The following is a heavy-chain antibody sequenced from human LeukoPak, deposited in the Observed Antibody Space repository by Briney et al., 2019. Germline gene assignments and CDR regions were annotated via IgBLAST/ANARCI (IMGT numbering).Heavy chain of an antibody. Sequence: GGSLRLSCAASGFTLTSFAMSWVRQAPGKGLEWVSAISRSGDRTYYADSVKGRFTISRDSSKNTLYLQMNSLRVEDTAVYYCAKDRSGDYSAGDAVDIWGQGTMVTVSS. D-gene: IGHD4-11*01. CDR3: AKDRSGDYSAGDAVDI. V-gene: IGHV3-23*01. J-gene: IGHJ3*02. CDR1: GFTLTSFA. CDR2: ISRSGDRT.